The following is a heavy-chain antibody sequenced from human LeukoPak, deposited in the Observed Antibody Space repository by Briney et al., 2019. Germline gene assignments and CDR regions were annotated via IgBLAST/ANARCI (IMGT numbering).Heavy chain of an antibody. D-gene: IGHD6-19*01. CDR3: ARSGAVAGTGNWFDP. Sequence: ASVKVSCKASGYTFTSYDINWVRQATGQGLEWMGWMNPNSGNTGYAQKFQGRVTMTRNTSISTAYMELSSLRSEDTAVYYCARSGAVAGTGNWFDPWGQGTLVTVSS. J-gene: IGHJ5*02. CDR2: MNPNSGNT. CDR1: GYTFTSYD. V-gene: IGHV1-8*01.